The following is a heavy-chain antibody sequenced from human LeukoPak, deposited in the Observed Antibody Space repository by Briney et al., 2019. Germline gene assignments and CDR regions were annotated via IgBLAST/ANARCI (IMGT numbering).Heavy chain of an antibody. Sequence: PSETLSLTCTVSGYSITSGYYWGWIRPPPGEGLEWIGSIYLTGSTYYNPSLKSRVTISVDTSKNQFSLKLSSVTAADTAVYYCARDHIVVVVAARTDYYMDVWGKGTTVTVSS. CDR3: ARDHIVVVVAARTDYYMDV. V-gene: IGHV4-38-2*02. J-gene: IGHJ6*03. D-gene: IGHD2-15*01. CDR2: IYLTGST. CDR1: GYSITSGYY.